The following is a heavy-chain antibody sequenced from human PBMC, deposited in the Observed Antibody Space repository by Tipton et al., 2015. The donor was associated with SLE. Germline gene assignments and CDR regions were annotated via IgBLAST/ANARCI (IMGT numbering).Heavy chain of an antibody. J-gene: IGHJ6*02. CDR2: IYYSGNT. V-gene: IGHV4-39*07. D-gene: IGHD5-12*01. CDR1: GGSITSRSYY. Sequence: TLSLTCTVSGGSITSRSYYWGWIRQPPGKGLEWIGSIYYSGNTYYNPSLKSRVTISVDTSKNQFSLKLNSVTAADTAVYYCARGLGFWDVWGQGTTVTVSS. CDR3: ARGLGFWDV.